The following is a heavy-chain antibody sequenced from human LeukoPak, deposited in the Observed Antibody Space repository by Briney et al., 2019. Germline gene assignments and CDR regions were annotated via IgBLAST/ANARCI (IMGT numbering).Heavy chain of an antibody. CDR1: GFTFSSYG. J-gene: IGHJ4*02. D-gene: IGHD6-19*01. CDR2: ISYDGSNK. CDR3: AKDRSSGWYFLDY. V-gene: IGHV3-30*18. Sequence: PGGSLRLSCAASGFTFSSYGMHWVRQAPGKGLEWVAVISYDGSNKYYADSVKGRFTISRDNSKNTLYLQMNSLRAEDTAVYYCAKDRSSGWYFLDYWGRGTLVTVSS.